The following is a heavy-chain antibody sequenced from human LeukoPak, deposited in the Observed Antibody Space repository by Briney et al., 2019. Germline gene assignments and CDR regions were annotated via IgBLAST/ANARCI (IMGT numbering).Heavy chain of an antibody. CDR2: INHSGST. V-gene: IGHV4-34*01. Sequence: SETLSLTCAVYGGSFSGYYWSWIRQPPGKGLEWIGEINHSGSTNYNPSLKSRVTISVDTSKNQFSLKLSSVTAADTAVYYCARGSTYYYDISGYYYRQDYYYYYMDVWGKGTTVTVSS. CDR3: ARGSTYYYDISGYYYRQDYYYYYMDV. CDR1: GGSFSGYY. J-gene: IGHJ6*03. D-gene: IGHD3-22*01.